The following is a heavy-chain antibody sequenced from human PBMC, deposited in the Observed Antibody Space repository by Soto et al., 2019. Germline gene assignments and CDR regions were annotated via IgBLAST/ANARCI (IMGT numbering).Heavy chain of an antibody. CDR2: IYYSGST. V-gene: IGHV4-39*01. Sequence: PSETLSLTCTVSGGSISSSSYFWGWIRQTPGKGRAWIGSIYYSGSTYYNPSLKSRGTVSVDTSKNQFSLKLSSVTAADTAVYYCARHPSDFWFDPRGQGTLVTVSS. D-gene: IGHD2-21*02. CDR3: ARHPSDFWFDP. J-gene: IGHJ5*02. CDR1: GGSISSSSYF.